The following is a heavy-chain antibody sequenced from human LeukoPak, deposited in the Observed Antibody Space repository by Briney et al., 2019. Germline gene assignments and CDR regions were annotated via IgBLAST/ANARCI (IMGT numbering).Heavy chain of an antibody. Sequence: GGSLRLSCAASGFTVSNNYMSWVRQAPGKGLEWVSVIYAGGGTFYSDSVKGRFTISRDYSKNTLYLQINSLGADDTAVYYCARDSTGPAFWGQGTLVTVSS. CDR3: ARDSTGPAF. CDR1: GFTVSNNY. D-gene: IGHD6-19*01. CDR2: IYAGGGT. V-gene: IGHV3-53*01. J-gene: IGHJ4*02.